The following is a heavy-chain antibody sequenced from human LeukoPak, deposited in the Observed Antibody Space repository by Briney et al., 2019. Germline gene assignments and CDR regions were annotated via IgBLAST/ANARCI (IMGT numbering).Heavy chain of an antibody. Sequence: GASVKVSCKASGYTFTNYYMHWVRQAPGQGLEWMGWINTNTGNPTYAQGFTGRFVFSLDTSVSTAYLQISSLKAEDTAVYYCARDGAEYSSSWYPPYYYYYYGMDVWGQGTTVTVSS. CDR1: GYTFTNYY. CDR2: INTNTGNP. D-gene: IGHD6-13*01. CDR3: ARDGAEYSSSWYPPYYYYYYGMDV. J-gene: IGHJ6*02. V-gene: IGHV7-4-1*02.